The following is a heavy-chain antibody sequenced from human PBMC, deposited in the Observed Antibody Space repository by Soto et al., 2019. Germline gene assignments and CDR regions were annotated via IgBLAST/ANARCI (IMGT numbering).Heavy chain of an antibody. V-gene: IGHV4-4*07. CDR1: GGSMTGYF. CDR2: VYNSGNT. D-gene: IGHD2-8*01. J-gene: IGHJ4*02. Sequence: QVQLQESGPGLVKPSETLSLTCSVSGGSMTGYFWTWIRQPAGKGLEWIGHVYNSGNTDYNPSLESRISMAVDTSKRQFSLKVKSGTAADTAVYYCARTHWVSGTEYWGQGTLVTVSS. CDR3: ARTHWVSGTEY.